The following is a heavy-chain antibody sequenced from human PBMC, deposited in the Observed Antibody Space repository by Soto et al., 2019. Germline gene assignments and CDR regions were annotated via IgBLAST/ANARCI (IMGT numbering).Heavy chain of an antibody. D-gene: IGHD6-6*01. CDR1: GSTFSNYA. Sequence: GSLRLSCAASGSTFSNYAMTWVRQAPGKGLEWVSTISGSGDNTYYADSVRGRFTISRDNSKNTLYLQMNSLRADDTAVYYCAKRPLAARHTDYWGQGTLVTVSS. V-gene: IGHV3-23*01. CDR3: AKRPLAARHTDY. CDR2: ISGSGDNT. J-gene: IGHJ4*02.